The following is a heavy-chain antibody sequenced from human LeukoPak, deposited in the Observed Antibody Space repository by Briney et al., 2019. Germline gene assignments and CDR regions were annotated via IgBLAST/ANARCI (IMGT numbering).Heavy chain of an antibody. Sequence: SRTLSLTCTVSGGSISSGTYHWSWIRQHPGKGLEWIGYISYSGSTYYNPSLKSRITISVDTSKNQLSLEVSSVTAADTAVYYCARGTPHYYGSGSYYIRRFDPWGQGTLVTVSS. CDR3: ARGTPHYYGSGSYYIRRFDP. CDR1: GGSISSGTYH. J-gene: IGHJ5*02. V-gene: IGHV4-31*03. CDR2: ISYSGST. D-gene: IGHD3-10*01.